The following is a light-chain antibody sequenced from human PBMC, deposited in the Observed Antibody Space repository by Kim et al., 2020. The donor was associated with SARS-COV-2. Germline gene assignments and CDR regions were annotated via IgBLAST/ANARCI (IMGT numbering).Light chain of an antibody. CDR2: DNN. CDR1: SSNIGNNL. Sequence: QSVLTQPPSVSAAPGQKVTISCSGSSSNIGNNLVSWYQQLPGTVPKLLIYDNNKRPSGIPDRFSGSKSGTAATLGITGLQTGDEADYYCGTWDSSLTAVIFGGGTQLTVL. J-gene: IGLJ2*01. V-gene: IGLV1-51*01. CDR3: GTWDSSLTAVI.